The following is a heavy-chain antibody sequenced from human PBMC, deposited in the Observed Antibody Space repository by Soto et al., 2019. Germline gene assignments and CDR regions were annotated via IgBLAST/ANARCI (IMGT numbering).Heavy chain of an antibody. CDR3: ANRMYIMSGCNYGAVDF. CDR1: GFSLKTRGVG. Sequence: QITLKESGPTMVKPTQTLTLTCSFSGFSLKTRGVGLGWIRQPPGKALEWLALIYWDDDNRYSPSLKSRLTVTKDTSKNQVFLTLTNLDPVDTGTYLCANRMYIMSGCNYGAVDFWGQCKVVTVSS. CDR2: IYWDDDN. J-gene: IGHJ3*01. V-gene: IGHV2-5*02. D-gene: IGHD3-10*02.